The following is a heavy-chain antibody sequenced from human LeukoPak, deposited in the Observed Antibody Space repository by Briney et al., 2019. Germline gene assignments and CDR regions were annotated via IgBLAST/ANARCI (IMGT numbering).Heavy chain of an antibody. CDR3: ARAPPIGATYSFDY. D-gene: IGHD4/OR15-4a*01. V-gene: IGHV3-72*01. CDR2: SRTKANRYRP. CDR1: GFTFSDHY. J-gene: IGHJ4*02. Sequence: GGSLRLSCAASGFTFSDHYMDWVRQDPGKGLEWVARSRTKANRYRPSYATSVKRTFTISRDDTKNSMYMQMKSLKPEDTAVYYCARAPPIGATYSFDYWGQRTLVTVSS.